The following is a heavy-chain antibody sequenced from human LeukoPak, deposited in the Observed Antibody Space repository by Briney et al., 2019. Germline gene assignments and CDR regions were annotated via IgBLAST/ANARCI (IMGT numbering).Heavy chain of an antibody. V-gene: IGHV3-23*01. Sequence: PGGSLRLSCAASGFTFSSYAMSWVRQAPGKGLEWVSAISGSGGSTYYADSVKGRFTISRDNSKNTLYLQINSLRAEDTAVYYCAKTKYVLRFLEWLIPLDYWGQGTLVTVSS. CDR1: GFTFSSYA. CDR2: ISGSGGST. J-gene: IGHJ4*02. CDR3: AKTKYVLRFLEWLIPLDY. D-gene: IGHD3-3*01.